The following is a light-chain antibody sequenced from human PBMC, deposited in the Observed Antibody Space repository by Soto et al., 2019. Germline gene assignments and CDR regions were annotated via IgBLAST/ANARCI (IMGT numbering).Light chain of an antibody. J-gene: IGKJ5*01. CDR3: QQLKNFPIT. Sequence: DIQLTQSPSFLSASVGDRVTITCRAGQGIGSYLAWYQQKPGKAPKVLIYAGSTLQRGVPSRFSGSGSGTEFTLTISSLQPEDFATYYCQQLKNFPITFGRGTRLEIK. CDR1: QGIGSY. V-gene: IGKV1-9*01. CDR2: AGS.